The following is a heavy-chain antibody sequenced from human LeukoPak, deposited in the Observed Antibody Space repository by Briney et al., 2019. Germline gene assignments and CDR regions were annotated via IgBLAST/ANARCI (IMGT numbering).Heavy chain of an antibody. V-gene: IGHV3-30-3*01. CDR2: ISYDGSNK. J-gene: IGHJ4*02. CDR1: GFTFSSYA. CDR3: ARQVVGRYFDWLYYFDY. D-gene: IGHD3-9*01. Sequence: GGSLRLSCAASGFTFSSYAMHWVRQAPGKGLEWVAVISYDGSNKYYADSVKGRFTISRDNSKNTLYLQMNSLRAADTAVYYCARQVVGRYFDWLYYFDYWGQGTLVTVSS.